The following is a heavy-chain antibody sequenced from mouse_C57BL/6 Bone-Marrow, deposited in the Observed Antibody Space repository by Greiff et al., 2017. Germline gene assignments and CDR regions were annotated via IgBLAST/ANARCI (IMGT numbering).Heavy chain of an antibody. CDR1: GFNIKDDY. CDR2: IDPENGDT. Sequence: EVKLMESGAELVRPWASVKLSCTASGFNIKDDYMHWVKQRPEQGLEWIGWIDPENGDTEYASKFQGKATITADTSSNTAYLQLSSLTSEDTAVYYCTSYFPDYWGQGTTLTVSS. CDR3: TSYFPDY. V-gene: IGHV14-4*01. J-gene: IGHJ2*01. D-gene: IGHD1-1*01.